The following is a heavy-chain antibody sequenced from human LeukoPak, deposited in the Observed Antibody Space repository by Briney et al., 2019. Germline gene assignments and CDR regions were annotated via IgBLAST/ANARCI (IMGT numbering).Heavy chain of an antibody. Sequence: ASVKVSCKASGYTFTGYYMHWVRQAPGQGLEWMGWINPNSGGTNYAQKFQGWVTTTRDTSISTAYMELSRLRSDDTAVYYCARGPLRQGQKNWFDPWGQGTLVTVSS. CDR1: GYTFTGYY. CDR3: ARGPLRQGQKNWFDP. V-gene: IGHV1-2*04. J-gene: IGHJ5*02. CDR2: INPNSGGT.